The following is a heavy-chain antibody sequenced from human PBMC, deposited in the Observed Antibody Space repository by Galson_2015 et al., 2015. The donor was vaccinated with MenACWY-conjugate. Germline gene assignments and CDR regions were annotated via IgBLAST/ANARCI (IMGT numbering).Heavy chain of an antibody. V-gene: IGHV4-4*02. J-gene: IGHJ4*02. CDR2: IYHSGNI. Sequence: SETLSLTCAVSGASISSVNWWSWVRQPPGKGLEWIAEIYHSGNINYNPSLKSRVTMSVDKSKNQISLKLSSVTAADTAVYYCARAGALTYYFDYWGQGTLVSVSS. CDR1: GASISSVNW. CDR3: ARAGALTYYFDY.